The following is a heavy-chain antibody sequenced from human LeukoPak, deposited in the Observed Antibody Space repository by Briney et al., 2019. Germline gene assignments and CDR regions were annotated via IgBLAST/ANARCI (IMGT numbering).Heavy chain of an antibody. CDR3: SGLDPAVGAIDG. J-gene: IGHJ4*02. D-gene: IGHD1-26*01. CDR1: AGSISSNY. V-gene: IGHV4-59*01. Sequence: PSETPSLTCTVAAGSISSNYWSWIRQPPGGGREWIGYIYYSGSTNNNHSLTSRVTITVDTSKNQFTLKLNSVTATDTAVYYYSGLDPAVGAIDGWGQGTLVSPSS. CDR2: IYYSGST.